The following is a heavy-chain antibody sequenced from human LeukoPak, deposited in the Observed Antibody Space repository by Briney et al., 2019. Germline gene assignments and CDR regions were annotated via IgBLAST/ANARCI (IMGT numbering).Heavy chain of an antibody. Sequence: GRSLRLSCAASGFTFSSYGMHWVRQAPGKGLEWVAVISYDGSNKYYADSVKGRFTISRDNSKNTLYLQMNSLRAEDTAVYYCAKLGGTYYYDSSGYLFDYWGQGTLVTVSS. J-gene: IGHJ4*02. CDR3: AKLGGTYYYDSSGYLFDY. CDR1: GFTFSSYG. CDR2: ISYDGSNK. D-gene: IGHD3-22*01. V-gene: IGHV3-30*18.